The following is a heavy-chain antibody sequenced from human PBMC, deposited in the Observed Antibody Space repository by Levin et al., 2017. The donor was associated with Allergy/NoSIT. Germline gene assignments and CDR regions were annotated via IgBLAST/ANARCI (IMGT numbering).Heavy chain of an antibody. J-gene: IGHJ4*02. Sequence: SETLSLTCAVYGGSFSGYYWSWIRQPPGKGLEWIGEINHSGSTNYNPSLKSRVTISVDTSKNQFSLKLSSVTAADTAVYYCARAVPMSRVGAAAGIGDYWGQGTLVTVSS. V-gene: IGHV4-34*01. CDR1: GGSFSGYY. CDR3: ARAVPMSRVGAAAGIGDY. CDR2: INHSGST. D-gene: IGHD6-13*01.